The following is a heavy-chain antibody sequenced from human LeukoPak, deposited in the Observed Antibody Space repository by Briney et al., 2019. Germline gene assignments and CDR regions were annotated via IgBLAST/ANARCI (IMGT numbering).Heavy chain of an antibody. CDR3: ARLPGDY. CDR2: IHYTGST. CDR1: GGSFSGYY. Sequence: SETLSLTCAVYGGSFSGYYWSWIRQPPGKGLEWIGYIHYTGSTNYNSSLKSRVTISVDTSKNQFSLKLNSVTPADTAVYYCARLPGDYWGQGTLVIVSS. J-gene: IGHJ4*02. V-gene: IGHV4-59*08.